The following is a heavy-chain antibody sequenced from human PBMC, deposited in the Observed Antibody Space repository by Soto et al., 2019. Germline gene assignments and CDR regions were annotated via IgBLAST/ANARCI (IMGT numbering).Heavy chain of an antibody. CDR3: AKGRGGSGSLNPRVDV. D-gene: IGHD3-10*01. CDR1: GFTFNNYA. J-gene: IGHJ4*02. CDR2: ISGGGDTT. Sequence: EVQLLESGGGLVQPGGSLRLSCAASGFTFNNYAMTWVRQAPGKGLEWVSAISGGGDTTSYADSVKGRFTVSRDGSKNTLYMQMSSLSAEDTALYYCAKGRGGSGSLNPRVDVWGQGTLVTVSS. V-gene: IGHV3-23*01.